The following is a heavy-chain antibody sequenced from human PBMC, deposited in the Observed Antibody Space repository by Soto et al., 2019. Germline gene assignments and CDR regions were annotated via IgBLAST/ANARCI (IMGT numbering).Heavy chain of an antibody. CDR1: GGTFSSYT. CDR3: THSSGWHRSFDY. J-gene: IGHJ4*02. Sequence: SVKVSCKASGGTFSSYTISWVRQAPGQGLEWMGRIIPILGIANYAQKFQGRVTITADTSTSTAYMELRSLRSDDTAVYYCTHSSGWHRSFDYWGQGTLVTVSS. CDR2: IIPILGIA. V-gene: IGHV1-69*02. D-gene: IGHD6-19*01.